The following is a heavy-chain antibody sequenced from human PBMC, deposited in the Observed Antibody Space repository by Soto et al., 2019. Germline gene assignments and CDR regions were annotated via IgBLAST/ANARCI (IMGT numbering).Heavy chain of an antibody. J-gene: IGHJ5*02. CDR2: TSYSGST. D-gene: IGHD4-17*01. Sequence: QVQLQESGPGLVKPSQTLSLTCTVSGGSISNDKYYWTWIRQHPGKGLEWIGYTSYSGSTFYSASLTSRVTIAVDTSKNHFSLNLSSVTAADTAIYYCARDSGRTVTTFNWLDPWGQGILVTVSS. V-gene: IGHV4-31*03. CDR3: ARDSGRTVTTFNWLDP. CDR1: GGSISNDKYY.